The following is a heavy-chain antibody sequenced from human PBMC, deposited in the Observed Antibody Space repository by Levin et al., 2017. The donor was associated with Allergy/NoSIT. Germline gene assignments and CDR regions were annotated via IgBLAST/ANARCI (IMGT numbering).Heavy chain of an antibody. D-gene: IGHD3-9*01. J-gene: IGHJ4*02. CDR2: IIPIFGTA. CDR1: GGTFSSYA. Sequence: AASVKVSCKASGGTFSSYAISWVRQAPGQGLEWMGGIIPIFGTANYAQKFQGRVTITADESTSTAYMELSSLRSEDTAVYYCARGDVGVYYDILTGFSPFDYWGQGTLVTVSS. V-gene: IGHV1-69*13. CDR3: ARGDVGVYYDILTGFSPFDY.